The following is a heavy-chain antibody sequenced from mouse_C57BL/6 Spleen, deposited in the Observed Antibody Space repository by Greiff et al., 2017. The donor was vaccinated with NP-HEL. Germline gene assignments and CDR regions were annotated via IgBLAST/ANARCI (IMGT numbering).Heavy chain of an antibody. V-gene: IGHV1-15*01. D-gene: IGHD2-3*01. CDR1: GYTFTDYE. CDR3: TREEMGYYYVDY. CDR2: IDPETGGT. J-gene: IGHJ2*01. Sequence: VQLQQSGAELVRPGASVTLSCKASGYTFTDYEMHWVKQTPVHGLEWIGAIDPETGGTAYNQKFKGKAILTADKSSSTAYMELRSLTSEDSAVYYCTREEMGYYYVDYWGQGTTLTVSS.